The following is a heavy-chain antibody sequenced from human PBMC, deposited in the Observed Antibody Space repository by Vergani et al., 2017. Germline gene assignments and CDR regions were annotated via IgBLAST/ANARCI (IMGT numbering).Heavy chain of an antibody. Sequence: EVQLVESGGGLVQPGGSLRLSCAASGFMFSSYAMSWVRQAPGKGLEWVSAISGSGGSTYYADSVKGRFTISRDNSKNTLYLQMNSLRAEDTAVYYCAKAQPRLRFLEWLTEYCYMDVWGKGTTVTVSS. CDR2: ISGSGGST. CDR3: AKAQPRLRFLEWLTEYCYMDV. CDR1: GFMFSSYA. V-gene: IGHV3-23*04. D-gene: IGHD3-3*01. J-gene: IGHJ6*03.